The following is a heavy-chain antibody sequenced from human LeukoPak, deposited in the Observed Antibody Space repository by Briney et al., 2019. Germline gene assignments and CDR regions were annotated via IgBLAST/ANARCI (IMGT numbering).Heavy chain of an antibody. V-gene: IGHV1-69*04. D-gene: IGHD6-19*01. CDR2: IIPILGIA. CDR1: GGTFSSYA. Sequence: PVKVSCKASGGTFSSYAISWVRQAPGQGLEWMGRIIPILGIANYAQKFQGRVTITADKSTSTAYMELSSLRSEDTAVYYCASRIAVAGADSYYYYYGMDVWGQGTTVTVSS. CDR3: ASRIAVAGADSYYYYYGMDV. J-gene: IGHJ6*02.